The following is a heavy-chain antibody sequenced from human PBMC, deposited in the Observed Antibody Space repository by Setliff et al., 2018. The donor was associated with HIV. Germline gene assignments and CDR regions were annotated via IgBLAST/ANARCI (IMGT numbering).Heavy chain of an antibody. Sequence: PSETLSLTCGVYGGSVSAYEWRWIRQPPVKGLEWIGEAIHSGITYNPSLRSRVTISLDTSKNQFSLKLSSVTAADTAVYYCARESPSSSWFYFDFWGQGTLVTVSS. D-gene: IGHD6-13*01. V-gene: IGHV4-34*12. CDR1: GGSVSAYE. CDR3: ARESPSSSWFYFDF. J-gene: IGHJ4*02. CDR2: AIHSGIT.